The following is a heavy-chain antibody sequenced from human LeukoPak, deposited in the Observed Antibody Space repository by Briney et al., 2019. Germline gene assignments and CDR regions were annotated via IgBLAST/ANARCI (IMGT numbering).Heavy chain of an antibody. V-gene: IGHV3-23*01. CDR2: TSGSGDTT. CDR1: GFTFSTYA. Sequence: GGSLRLSCAASGFTFSTYAMSWVRQAPGEGLEWVSSTSGSGDTTYYADSVKGRFSISSDKSRNTLYLQMNSLRVEDTAVYYCAKGSRDSTSYCFDYWGQGTLVTVSS. D-gene: IGHD3-22*01. CDR3: AKGSRDSTSYCFDY. J-gene: IGHJ4*02.